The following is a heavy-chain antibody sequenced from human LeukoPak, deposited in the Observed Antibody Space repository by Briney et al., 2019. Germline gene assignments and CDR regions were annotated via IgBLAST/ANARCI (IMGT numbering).Heavy chain of an antibody. Sequence: SETPSLTCAVYGGSISNYYWSWIRQPPGKGLEWIGEINHSGSTNYNPSLKSRVTISVDTSKKQFSLKVRPVTAADTAVYYCASGWIAARLLYWGQGTLVTVSS. CDR2: INHSGST. D-gene: IGHD6-6*01. V-gene: IGHV4-34*01. CDR3: ASGWIAARLLY. J-gene: IGHJ4*02. CDR1: GGSISNYY.